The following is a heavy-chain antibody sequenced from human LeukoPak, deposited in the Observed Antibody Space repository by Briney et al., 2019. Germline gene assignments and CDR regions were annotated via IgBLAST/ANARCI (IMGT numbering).Heavy chain of an antibody. D-gene: IGHD2-21*01. CDR3: ARQVAVVEPTDPNWFDS. CDR2: INHSGST. Sequence: PSETLSLTCAVYGGSFTAYYWSWLLQPPGKGLEWIGTINHSGSTTYNPSLKSRVSMSVDTSKNQFSLRLTSVTAADTAVYYCARQVAVVEPTDPNWFDSWGQGTLVTVSS. V-gene: IGHV4-34*01. CDR1: GGSFTAYY. J-gene: IGHJ5*01.